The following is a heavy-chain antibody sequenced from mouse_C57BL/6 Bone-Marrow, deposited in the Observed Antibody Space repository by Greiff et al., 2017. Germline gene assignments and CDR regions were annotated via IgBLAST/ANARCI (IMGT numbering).Heavy chain of an antibody. D-gene: IGHD2-4*01. J-gene: IGHJ4*01. Sequence: VQLQQSGGGLVQPKGSLKLSCAASGFSFNTYAMNWVRQAPGKGLEWVARIRSKSNNYATYYADSVKDRFTISRDDSESMLYLQMNNLKTEDTAMYYCVCRDDYVYYYAMDYWGQGTSVTVSS. CDR2: IRSKSNNYAT. CDR3: VCRDDYVYYYAMDY. CDR1: GFSFNTYA. V-gene: IGHV10-1*01.